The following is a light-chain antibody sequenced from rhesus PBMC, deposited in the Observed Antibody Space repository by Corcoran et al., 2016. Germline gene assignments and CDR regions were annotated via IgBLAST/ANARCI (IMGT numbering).Light chain of an antibody. CDR1: ENVNNY. V-gene: IGKV1-74*01. CDR3: QHNYGTPYS. CDR2: KAA. Sequence: DIQMTQSPSSLSASVGDRVTITCRTSENVNNYLNWYQQKPGKVPKLLIYKAATLQSGVPSRFSGSGSGTDYTFTISSLQSEDVATYCCQHNYGTPYSFGQGTKVEIK. J-gene: IGKJ2*01.